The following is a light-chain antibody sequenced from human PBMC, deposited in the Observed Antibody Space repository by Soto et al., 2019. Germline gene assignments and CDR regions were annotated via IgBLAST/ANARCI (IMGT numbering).Light chain of an antibody. Sequence: SYELTQPPSVSVSPGQTASITCSGDKLGAKYACWYRQKPGQSPVLVTYQDSKRPSGIPERFSGSNSGDTATLTISGTQAMDEADYYCQAWDSSTVVFGGGTKLTVL. J-gene: IGLJ2*01. CDR3: QAWDSSTVV. V-gene: IGLV3-1*01. CDR1: KLGAKY. CDR2: QDS.